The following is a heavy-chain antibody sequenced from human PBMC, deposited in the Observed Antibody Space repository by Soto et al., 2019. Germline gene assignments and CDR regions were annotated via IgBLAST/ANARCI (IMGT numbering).Heavy chain of an antibody. CDR3: ARDVYDYIWGSYRPFDY. J-gene: IGHJ4*02. V-gene: IGHV3-48*01. D-gene: IGHD3-16*02. CDR1: GFTFSSYS. Sequence: QLGGSLRLSFAASGFTFSSYSMNWVRQAPGKGLEGVSYISSSSSTIYYADSVKGRFTISRDNAKNSLYLQMNSLRAEDTAVYYCARDVYDYIWGSYRPFDYWGQGTLVTVSS. CDR2: ISSSSSTI.